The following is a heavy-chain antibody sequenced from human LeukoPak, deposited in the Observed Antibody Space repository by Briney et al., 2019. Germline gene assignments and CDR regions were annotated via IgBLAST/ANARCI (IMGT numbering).Heavy chain of an antibody. CDR2: ISAYNGNT. Sequence: ASVKVSCKASGYTFTGYYMHWVRQAPGQGLEWMGWISAYNGNTNYAQKLQGRVTMTTDTSTSTAYMELRSLRSDDTAVYYCARDEKADYWGQGTLVTVSS. CDR3: ARDEKADY. V-gene: IGHV1-18*04. J-gene: IGHJ4*02. CDR1: GYTFTGYY.